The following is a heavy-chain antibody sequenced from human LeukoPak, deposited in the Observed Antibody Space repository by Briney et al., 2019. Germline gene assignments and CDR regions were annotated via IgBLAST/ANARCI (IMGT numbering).Heavy chain of an antibody. V-gene: IGHV1-2*02. CDR1: GYTFTVYY. CDR3: ARLITMVRGVIDGMDV. J-gene: IGHJ6*02. Sequence: AAVKVSCKASGYTFTVYYMHWVRQAPGQGLEWMGWINPNSGGTNYAQKFQGRVTMTRDTSISTAYMELSRLRSEDTAVYYCARLITMVRGVIDGMDVWGQGTTVTVSS. D-gene: IGHD3-10*01. CDR2: INPNSGGT.